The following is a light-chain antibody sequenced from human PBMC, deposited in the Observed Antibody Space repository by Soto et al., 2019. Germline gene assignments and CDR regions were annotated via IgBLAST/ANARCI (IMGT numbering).Light chain of an antibody. J-gene: IGKJ2*01. CDR1: QSISNDY. V-gene: IGKV3-20*01. Sequence: EIVLTQSPGTLSLSPGERANLSCRASQSISNDYLAWYQQKPGQTPRLLIYRASSRATGIPDRFSGSGSGTDFTLTISRLEPEDFAVYYCHQYVTSPYTFGQGTKLEIK. CDR3: HQYVTSPYT. CDR2: RAS.